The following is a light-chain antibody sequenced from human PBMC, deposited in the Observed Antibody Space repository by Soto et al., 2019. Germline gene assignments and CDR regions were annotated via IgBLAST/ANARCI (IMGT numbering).Light chain of an antibody. CDR1: QSVSSSY. Sequence: EIVLTQSPGTLSLSPGERATLSCRASQSVSSSYLAWYQQKPGQAPRLLIYGASSRATGIPDRFSGSGSGTDFTLTISRLEPEEFAVYYCQQYGSSKTFCQGTKVEIK. V-gene: IGKV3-20*01. CDR2: GAS. J-gene: IGKJ1*01. CDR3: QQYGSSKT.